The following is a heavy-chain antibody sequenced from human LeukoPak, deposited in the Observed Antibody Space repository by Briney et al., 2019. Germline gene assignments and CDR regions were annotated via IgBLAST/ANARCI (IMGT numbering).Heavy chain of an antibody. CDR2: ISSSSSYI. J-gene: IGHJ3*02. CDR1: GFTFSSYT. Sequence: GGSLRLSCAASGFTFSSYTMNWVRQAPGKGLEWVSSISSSSSYIYYADSVKGRFTISRDNAKNSLDLQMNSLSAEDTAVYYCARVYYATSVPNDAFDIWGQGTMVTVSS. CDR3: ARVYYATSVPNDAFDI. V-gene: IGHV3-21*01. D-gene: IGHD3-22*01.